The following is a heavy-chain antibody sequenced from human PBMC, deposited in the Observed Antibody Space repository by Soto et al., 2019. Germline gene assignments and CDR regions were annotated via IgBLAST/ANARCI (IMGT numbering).Heavy chain of an antibody. Sequence: QVQLVQSGAEVKKPGSSVKVSCKASGGTFSSYAISWVRQAPGQGLEWMGGIIPIFGTANYAQKFQGRVTITADESTSTAHMELSSLRSEDTAVYYCARDFMAPEPSGSYGDYWGQGTLVTVSS. CDR2: IIPIFGTA. CDR1: GGTFSSYA. V-gene: IGHV1-69*01. CDR3: ARDFMAPEPSGSYGDY. J-gene: IGHJ4*02. D-gene: IGHD1-26*01.